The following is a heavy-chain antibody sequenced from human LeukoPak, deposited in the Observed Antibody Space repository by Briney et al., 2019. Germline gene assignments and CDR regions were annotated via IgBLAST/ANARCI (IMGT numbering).Heavy chain of an antibody. CDR3: ARGQGYSYGYEWFDP. D-gene: IGHD5-18*01. CDR1: GGSISGYY. J-gene: IGHJ5*02. CDR2: IYYSGST. V-gene: IGHV4-59*01. Sequence: SETLSLTCTVSGGSISGYYWSWIRQPPGKGLEWIAYIYYSGSTNYNPSLKSRVTISVDTSKNQFSLKLSSVTAADTAVYYCARGQGYSYGYEWFDPWGQGTLVTVSS.